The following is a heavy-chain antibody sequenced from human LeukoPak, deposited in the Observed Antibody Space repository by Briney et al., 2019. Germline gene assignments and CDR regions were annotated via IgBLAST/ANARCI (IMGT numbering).Heavy chain of an antibody. CDR2: ISYSGST. CDR3: ARHSPIAAAGDPLDY. D-gene: IGHD6-13*01. Sequence: KPSQTLSLTCTVSGGSISSGNFYWSWIRQPPGKGLEWIGYISYSGSTNYNPSLKSRVTISVDTSKNQFSLILSSVTVADTAVFYCARHSPIAAAGDPLDYWGQGTLVTVSS. CDR1: GGSISSGNFY. J-gene: IGHJ4*02. V-gene: IGHV4-61*01.